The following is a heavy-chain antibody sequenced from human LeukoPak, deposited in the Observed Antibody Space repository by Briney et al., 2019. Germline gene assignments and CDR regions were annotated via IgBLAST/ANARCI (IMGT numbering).Heavy chain of an antibody. CDR2: ISYDGSNK. J-gene: IGHJ4*02. CDR3: ARGDTAMVDY. CDR1: GFTFRSYA. D-gene: IGHD5-18*01. V-gene: IGHV3-30*04. Sequence: GGSLRLSCAASGFTFRSYAMHWVRQAPGKGLEWVAVISYDGSNKYYADSVKGRFTISRDNSKNTLYLQMNSLRAEDTAVYYCARGDTAMVDYWGQGTLVTVSS.